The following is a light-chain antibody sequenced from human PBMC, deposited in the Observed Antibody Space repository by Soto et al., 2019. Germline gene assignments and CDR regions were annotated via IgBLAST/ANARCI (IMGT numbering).Light chain of an antibody. CDR2: GAS. J-gene: IGKJ3*01. Sequence: IPMTQSPSSLSASVRNRSTFTFRASQSISIYLNWYQLKPGKAPKLLIYGASTLQGGVPSRFSGSGSGTDFTLTVSSLQPEDLATYYCQQLFMYPPTFGPGTKVDFK. CDR1: QSISIY. CDR3: QQLFMYPPT. V-gene: IGKV1-39*01.